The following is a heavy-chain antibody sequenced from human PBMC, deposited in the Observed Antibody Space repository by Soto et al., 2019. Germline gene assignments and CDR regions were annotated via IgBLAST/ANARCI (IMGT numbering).Heavy chain of an antibody. Sequence: SLRLSCAASGFSFSNYAMHWVRQTPDKGLEWVAVMSHDGSSSFYADSVKGRFTISRDSSKTTLYLQMNSLSTEDTAVYYCARDFPYCGSTSCYSAAPKYWGQGTLVTVSS. CDR2: MSHDGSSS. D-gene: IGHD2-2*01. J-gene: IGHJ4*02. CDR1: GFSFSNYA. V-gene: IGHV3-30-3*01. CDR3: ARDFPYCGSTSCYSAAPKY.